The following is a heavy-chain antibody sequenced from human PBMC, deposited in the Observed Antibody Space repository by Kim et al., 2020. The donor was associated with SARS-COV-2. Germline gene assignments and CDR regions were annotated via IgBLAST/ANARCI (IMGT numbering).Heavy chain of an antibody. Sequence: ASVKVSCKASGYSIENYSLNWVRQAPGQGLDWMGWINTKTGDATYAQGFRGRFVFSWDSSVTTAYLHIDSLKAEDTAFYFCARRRYFDTWGQGTLVTVSS. V-gene: IGHV7-4-1*01. CDR1: GYSIENYS. D-gene: IGHD3-9*01. CDR3: ARRRYFDT. J-gene: IGHJ4*02. CDR2: INTKTGDA.